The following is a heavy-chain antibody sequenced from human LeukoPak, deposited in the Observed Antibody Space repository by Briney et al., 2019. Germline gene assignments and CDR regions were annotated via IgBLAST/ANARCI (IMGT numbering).Heavy chain of an antibody. D-gene: IGHD6-19*01. CDR3: ARWRGWGFDY. CDR1: GGSISSGGYY. J-gene: IGHJ4*02. V-gene: IGHV4-31*03. CDR2: IYYSGNT. Sequence: PSETLSLTCTVSGGSISSGGYYWSWIRQHPGKGLEWIGYIYYSGNTYYNPSLKSRVTISVDTSKNQFSLKLSSVTAADTAVYYCARWRGWGFDYWGQGTLVTVSS.